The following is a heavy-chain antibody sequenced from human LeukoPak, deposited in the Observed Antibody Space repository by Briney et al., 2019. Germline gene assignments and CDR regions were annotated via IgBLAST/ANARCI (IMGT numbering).Heavy chain of an antibody. V-gene: IGHV3-23*01. CDR2: IGASGGST. CDR1: GFTFSSYA. CDR3: AKAEGYDILTGLDY. D-gene: IGHD3-9*01. Sequence: PGGSLRLSCLASGFTFSSYAMSWVRQAPGKGLEWVSGIGASGGSTYYADSVKGRFTISRDNSKNTLYLQMNSLRTEDTAVYYCAKAEGYDILTGLDYWGQGTLVTVSS. J-gene: IGHJ4*02.